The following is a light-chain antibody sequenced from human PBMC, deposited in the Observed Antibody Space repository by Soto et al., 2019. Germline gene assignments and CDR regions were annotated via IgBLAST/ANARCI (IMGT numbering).Light chain of an antibody. CDR3: QQRSNWPLT. CDR1: QSVSSY. J-gene: IGKJ4*01. CDR2: DAS. V-gene: IGKV3-11*01. Sequence: EIVLTQSPATLSLSPGEGATLSCRASQSVSSYLVWYQQKPGQAPRLLISDASNRATGIPARFSGSGSGTDFTLTISSLEPEDFAVYYCQQRSNWPLTFGGGTEVEIK.